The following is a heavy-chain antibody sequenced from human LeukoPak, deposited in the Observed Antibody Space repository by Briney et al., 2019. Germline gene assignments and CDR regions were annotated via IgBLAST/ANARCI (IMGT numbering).Heavy chain of an antibody. CDR1: GFTFSNYD. CDR2: TGTAGDT. J-gene: IGHJ6*03. Sequence: PEGSLRLSCAASGFTFSNYDMHWVRQATGKGLEWVSATGTAGDTYYPGSVKGRFTISRENAENSLYLQMNSLRAGDTAVYYCARDRGGGHMDVWGKGTTVTISS. V-gene: IGHV3-13*01. CDR3: ARDRGGGHMDV. D-gene: IGHD2-15*01.